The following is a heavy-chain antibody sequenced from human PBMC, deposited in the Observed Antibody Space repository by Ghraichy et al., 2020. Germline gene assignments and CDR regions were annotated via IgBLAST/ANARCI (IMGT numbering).Heavy chain of an antibody. CDR2: IRGNAYGGTT. V-gene: IGHV3-49*04. Sequence: GGSLRLSCTASGFAFGDYAMNWVRQAPGKGLEWVGIIRGNAYGGTTEYAASVKGIFTISRDDSKSIAYLQMNSLKSEDTGVYYCSRGVPVIIGYYFDSWGQGTLVTVSS. J-gene: IGHJ4*02. CDR3: SRGVPVIIGYYFDS. CDR1: GFAFGDYA. D-gene: IGHD3-10*01.